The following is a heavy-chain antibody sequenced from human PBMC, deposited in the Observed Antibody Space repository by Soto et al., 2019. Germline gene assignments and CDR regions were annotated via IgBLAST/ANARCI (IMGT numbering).Heavy chain of an antibody. V-gene: IGHV3-30-3*01. D-gene: IGHD4-17*01. CDR2: ISYDGSSQ. Sequence: GSLRLSCAACGFTFRSYTMHWVLQAPGKGLEWVATISYDGSSQYYADSVKGRFTISRDNSKNTLYLQMNSLRGEDTALYFCARGGAYPNYYFDSWGQGTPVTVSS. CDR3: ARGGAYPNYYFDS. J-gene: IGHJ4*02. CDR1: GFTFRSYT.